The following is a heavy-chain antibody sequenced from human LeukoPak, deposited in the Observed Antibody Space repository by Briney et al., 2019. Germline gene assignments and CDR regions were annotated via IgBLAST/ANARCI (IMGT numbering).Heavy chain of an antibody. V-gene: IGHV1-46*01. D-gene: IGHD3-22*01. CDR2: INPSGGST. CDR1: GYTFTSYY. Sequence: GSSVKVSCKASGYTFTSYYMHWVRQAPGQGLEWMGIINPSGGSTSYAQKFQGRVTMTRDMSTSTVYMELSSLRSEDTAVYYCARDHGGVVVTPDTGYFDLWGRGTLVTVSS. J-gene: IGHJ2*01. CDR3: ARDHGGVVVTPDTGYFDL.